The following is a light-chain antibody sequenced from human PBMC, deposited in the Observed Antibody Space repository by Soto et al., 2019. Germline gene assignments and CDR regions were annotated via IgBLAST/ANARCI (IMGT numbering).Light chain of an antibody. Sequence: MLWTQSPGXXSXSXXXXATRSCXAIQSVSSSYLAWYQQKPGLAPRLLIYDASSRATGIPDRFSGSGSGTDFTLTISRLEPEDFAVYYCQQYGSSPQITFGQGTRLEIK. CDR3: QQYGSSPQIT. CDR1: QSVSSSY. V-gene: IGKV3D-20*01. J-gene: IGKJ5*01. CDR2: DAS.